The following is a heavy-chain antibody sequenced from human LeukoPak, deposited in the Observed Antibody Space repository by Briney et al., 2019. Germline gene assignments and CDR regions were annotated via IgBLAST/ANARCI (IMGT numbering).Heavy chain of an antibody. CDR3: ARRILLWFGELHHYYFDY. V-gene: IGHV4-34*01. Sequence: PSETLSLXCAVYGGSFSGYYWSWIRRPPGKGLEWIGEINHSGSTNYNPSLKSRVTISVDTSKNQFSLKLSSVTAADTAVYYCARRILLWFGELHHYYFDYWGQGTLVTVSS. D-gene: IGHD3-10*01. J-gene: IGHJ4*02. CDR1: GGSFSGYY. CDR2: INHSGST.